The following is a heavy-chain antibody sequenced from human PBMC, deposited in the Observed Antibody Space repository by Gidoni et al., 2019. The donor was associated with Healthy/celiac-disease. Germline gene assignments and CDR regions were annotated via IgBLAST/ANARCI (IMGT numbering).Heavy chain of an antibody. CDR2: IYYSWST. CDR3: ATKDSSGYTAEYFQH. Sequence: QLQLQESGPGLVKPSETLSLTCTVSGGSISSSSYYWGWLRQPPGKGLGCFVIIYYSWSTYYNPSLKSLVTISVDTSKNQFSLKLISVTAADTAVYYCATKDSSGYTAEYFQHWGQGTLVTVSS. V-gene: IGHV4-39*01. D-gene: IGHD3-22*01. CDR1: GGSISSSSYY. J-gene: IGHJ1*01.